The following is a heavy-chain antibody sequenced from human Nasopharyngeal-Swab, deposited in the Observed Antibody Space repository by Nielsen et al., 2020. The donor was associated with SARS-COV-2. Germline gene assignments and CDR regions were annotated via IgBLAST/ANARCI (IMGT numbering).Heavy chain of an antibody. CDR1: GGSISSYY. D-gene: IGHD3-10*01. CDR2: IYYSGST. J-gene: IGHJ4*02. V-gene: IGHV4-59*06. Sequence: SETLSLTCTVSGGSISSYYWSWFRQHPGKGLGWIGYIYYSGSTYYNPSLKSRVTISVDTSKNQFSLKLSSVTAADTAVYYWGKYDTMVRGIIGGWGQGTLVTVSS. CDR3: GKYDTMVRGIIGG.